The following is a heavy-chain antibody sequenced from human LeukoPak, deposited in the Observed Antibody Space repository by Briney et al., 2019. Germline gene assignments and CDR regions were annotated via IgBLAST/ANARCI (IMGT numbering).Heavy chain of an antibody. CDR3: ATSRELRYFDWLPLPFDY. CDR2: ISGSGGST. J-gene: IGHJ4*02. CDR1: GFTFSSYA. Sequence: GGSLRLSCAASGFTFSSYAMSWVRQAPGKGQEWVSAISGSGGSTYYADSVKGRFTISRDNSKNTQYLQMDSLRAEDTAVYYCATSRELRYFDWLPLPFDYWGQGTLVTVSS. D-gene: IGHD3-9*01. V-gene: IGHV3-23*01.